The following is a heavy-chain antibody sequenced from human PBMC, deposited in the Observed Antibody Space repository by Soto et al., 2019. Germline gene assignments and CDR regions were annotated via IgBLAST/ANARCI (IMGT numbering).Heavy chain of an antibody. CDR3: AEPLIAVGETGNFFYDF. J-gene: IGHJ4*02. CDR2: ISYDGRNI. V-gene: IGHV3-30*18. Sequence: SLRLSCAASGFIFSTYGMHWVRQAPGKGLEWVAVISYDGRNIYYADSVKGRFTITRDNSRNTLYLQMNSLRDEDTAVYYCAEPLIAVGETGNFFYDFWGQGTLVTVSS. D-gene: IGHD6-19*01. CDR1: GFIFSTYG.